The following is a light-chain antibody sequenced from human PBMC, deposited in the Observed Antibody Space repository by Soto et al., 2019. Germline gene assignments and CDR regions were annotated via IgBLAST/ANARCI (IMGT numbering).Light chain of an antibody. V-gene: IGKV3-20*01. J-gene: IGKJ3*01. Sequence: EVVLTQSPGTLSLSPGDTAALSCRASQRIAGNFLAWYQQKPDRAPRLLIYGSSYRASGIPDRFTGSGSGTDFTLTISRLEPDDFAVYLCQVYGNSPMFTFGPGTRVEIK. CDR1: QRIAGNF. CDR2: GSS. CDR3: QVYGNSPMFT.